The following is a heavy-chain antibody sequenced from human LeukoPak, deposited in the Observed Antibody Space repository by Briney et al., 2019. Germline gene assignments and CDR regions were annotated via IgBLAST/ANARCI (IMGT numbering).Heavy chain of an antibody. CDR2: IYNSRDT. Sequence: SETLSLTCTVSGGSISSYYWSWIRQPPGKGLEWLGYIYNSRDTNYNPSLKSRVTFSADTSKNQFSLKLMSVTAADTAVYYCARKAPIAATGPDYWGQGTLVTVSS. CDR3: ARKAPIAATGPDY. D-gene: IGHD6-13*01. CDR1: GGSISSYY. V-gene: IGHV4-59*01. J-gene: IGHJ4*02.